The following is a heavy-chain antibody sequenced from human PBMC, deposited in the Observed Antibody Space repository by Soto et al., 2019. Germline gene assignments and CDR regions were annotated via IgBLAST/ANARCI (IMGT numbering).Heavy chain of an antibody. J-gene: IGHJ3*02. D-gene: IGHD2-2*02. CDR1: GFTFTSYS. CDR3: ARTIAGYCSSTSCYIGAFDI. Sequence: EVQLVESGGGLVKPGGSLRLSCAASGFTFTSYSMNWVRQAPGKGLEWVSSISSSSSYIYYADSVKGRFTISRDNAKNSLYLQVNSLRAEDTAVYYCARTIAGYCSSTSCYIGAFDIWGQGTMVTVSS. V-gene: IGHV3-21*01. CDR2: ISSSSSYI.